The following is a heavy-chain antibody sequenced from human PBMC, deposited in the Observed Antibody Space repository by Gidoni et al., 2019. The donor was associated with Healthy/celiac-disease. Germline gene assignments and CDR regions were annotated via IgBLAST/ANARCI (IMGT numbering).Heavy chain of an antibody. D-gene: IGHD6-13*01. Sequence: QVQLVESGGVVVQPGRSLRLSCAASGFTFSSYGRHWVRQAPGKGLEWVAVIWYDGSNKDYADSVKGRFTISRDNSKNTLYRQMNSLRAEDTAVYYCARDRPIAAAAPGERWFDPWGQGTLVTVSS. CDR1: GFTFSSYG. CDR3: ARDRPIAAAAPGERWFDP. J-gene: IGHJ5*02. V-gene: IGHV3-33*01. CDR2: IWYDGSNK.